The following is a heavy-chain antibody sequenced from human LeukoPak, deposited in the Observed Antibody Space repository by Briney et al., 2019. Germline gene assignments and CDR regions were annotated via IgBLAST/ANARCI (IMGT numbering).Heavy chain of an antibody. D-gene: IGHD1-7*01. CDR3: ARGPRYNWNSNYFPFDY. CDR2: ISSSSSTI. V-gene: IGHV3-48*04. J-gene: IGHJ4*02. CDR1: GFTFSSYS. Sequence: TGGSLRLSCAASGFTFSSYSMNWVRQAPGKGLEWVSYISSSSSTIYYADSVKGRFTISRDNAKNSLYLQMNSLRVEDTAVYYCARGPRYNWNSNYFPFDYWGQGTLVTVSS.